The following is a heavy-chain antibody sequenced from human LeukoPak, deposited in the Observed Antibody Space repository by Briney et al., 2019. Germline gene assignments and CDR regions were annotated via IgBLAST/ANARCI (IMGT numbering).Heavy chain of an antibody. CDR1: GYTFTDYY. J-gene: IGHJ6*03. V-gene: IGHV1-2*02. CDR2: INPNSGGT. CDR3: ARGVAATGRNYYYMDV. Sequence: GASVKVSCKASGYTFTDYYMHWVRQAPGQGLEWMGWINPNSGGTNYAQKFQGRVTMTRDTSISTAYMELSRLRSDDTAVYYCARGVAATGRNYYYMDVWGKGTTVTISS. D-gene: IGHD2-15*01.